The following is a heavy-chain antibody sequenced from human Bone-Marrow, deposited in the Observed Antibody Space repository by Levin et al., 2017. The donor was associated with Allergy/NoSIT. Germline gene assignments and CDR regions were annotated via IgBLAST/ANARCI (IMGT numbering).Heavy chain of an antibody. Sequence: LSLTCAASGFTFSSYAMHWVRQAPGKGLEWVAVISYDGSNKYYADSVKGRFTISRDNSKNTLYLQMNSLRAEDTAVYYCAREGYYYDSSGYYDYWGQGTLVTVSS. V-gene: IGHV3-30-3*01. J-gene: IGHJ4*02. CDR2: ISYDGSNK. CDR1: GFTFSSYA. CDR3: AREGYYYDSSGYYDY. D-gene: IGHD3-22*01.